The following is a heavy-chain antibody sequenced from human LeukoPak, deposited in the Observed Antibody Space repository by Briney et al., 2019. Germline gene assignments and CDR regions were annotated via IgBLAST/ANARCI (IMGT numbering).Heavy chain of an antibody. CDR3: ANLPCSSTSCYVGINGMDV. Sequence: GRSLRLSCAASGFTFSSYGMHWVRQAPGKGLEGVAVISYDGSNKYYADSVKGRFTISRDNSKNTLYLQMNSLRAEDTAVYYCANLPCSSTSCYVGINGMDVWGKGTTVTVSS. J-gene: IGHJ6*04. CDR2: ISYDGSNK. CDR1: GFTFSSYG. D-gene: IGHD2-2*01. V-gene: IGHV3-30*18.